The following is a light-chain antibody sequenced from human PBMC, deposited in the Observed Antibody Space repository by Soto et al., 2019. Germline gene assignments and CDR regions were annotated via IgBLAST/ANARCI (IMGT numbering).Light chain of an antibody. CDR1: SSDVGGYNY. CDR3: TSYTSSRTGV. V-gene: IGLV2-14*01. J-gene: IGLJ1*01. CDR2: EVK. Sequence: QSALTQPASVSGSPGQSITISCTGTSSDVGGYNYVSWYQQHPGKAPKLMIYEVKNRPSGVSNRFFGSKSGNTASLTISGLQSEDEADYYCTSYTSSRTGVFGTGTKLTVL.